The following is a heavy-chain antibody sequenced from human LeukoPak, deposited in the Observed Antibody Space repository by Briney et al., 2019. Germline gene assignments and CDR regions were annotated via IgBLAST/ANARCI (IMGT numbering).Heavy chain of an antibody. CDR1: GYTFTGYY. Sequence: ASVKVSCTASGYTFTGYYMHWVRQAPGQGLEWMGWINPNSGGTNYAQKFQGRVTMTRDTSISTAYMELSRLRSDDTAVYYCARGGFVLMVSTPFDYWGQGTLVTVSS. CDR3: ARGGFVLMVSTPFDY. D-gene: IGHD2-8*01. CDR2: INPNSGGT. J-gene: IGHJ4*02. V-gene: IGHV1-2*02.